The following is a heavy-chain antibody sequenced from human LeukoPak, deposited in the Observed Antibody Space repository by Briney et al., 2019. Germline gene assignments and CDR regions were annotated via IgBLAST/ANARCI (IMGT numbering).Heavy chain of an antibody. CDR2: IYHSGNS. Sequence: SETLSLTCTVSGYSISSGYYWGWIRQPPGKGLEWIGIIYHSGNSYYNPSLKSRVAISVDTSKNQFSLKLNSVTAADTAVYYCARAVDSSGYQHKGFDPWGQGILVTVSS. V-gene: IGHV4-38-2*02. D-gene: IGHD3-22*01. CDR3: ARAVDSSGYQHKGFDP. CDR1: GYSISSGYY. J-gene: IGHJ5*02.